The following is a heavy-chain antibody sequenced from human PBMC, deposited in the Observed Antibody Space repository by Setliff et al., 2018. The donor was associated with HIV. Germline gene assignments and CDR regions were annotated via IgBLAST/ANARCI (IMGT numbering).Heavy chain of an antibody. V-gene: IGHV1-69*05. CDR2: IIPIFGTA. CDR3: ARDHCSSSGCYEYSYYGMDV. CDR1: GGTFSSYA. Sequence: SVKVSCKASGGTFSSYAISWVRQAPGQGLEWMGGIIPIFGTANYAQKFQGRVTITTDESTSTAYMELSSLRSEDTALYYCARDHCSSSGCYEYSYYGMDVWGQGTTVTVSS. J-gene: IGHJ6*02. D-gene: IGHD2-2*01.